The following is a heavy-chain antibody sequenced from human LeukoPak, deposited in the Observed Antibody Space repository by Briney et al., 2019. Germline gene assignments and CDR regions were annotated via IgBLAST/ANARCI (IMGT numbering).Heavy chain of an antibody. D-gene: IGHD5-18*01. CDR3: ARVYSYALDY. J-gene: IGHJ4*02. CDR1: GGSVSSDSHY. V-gene: IGHV4-61*01. Sequence: SETLSLTCTASGGSVSSDSHYWSWIRQPPGKGLEWIGYIYYSGSTNYNPSLKSRVTISLDTSKNQFSLKLSSVTAADTAVYYCARVYSYALDYWGQGTLVTVSS. CDR2: IYYSGST.